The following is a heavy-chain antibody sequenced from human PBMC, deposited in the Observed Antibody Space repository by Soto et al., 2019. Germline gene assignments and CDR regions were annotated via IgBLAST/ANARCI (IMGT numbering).Heavy chain of an antibody. CDR1: GFTFSSYW. J-gene: IGHJ4*02. V-gene: IGHV3-74*01. D-gene: IGHD5-12*01. CDR3: VRVPTGGYAFSLDYY. Sequence: EVQLVESGGGLVQPGGSLRLSCAASGFTFSSYWMHWVRQAPGKGLVWVSRINSDGSTTTYADSVKGRFTISRDNAKNTLYLQMNSLRAVDTAVYYCVRVPTGGYAFSLDYYWGQGTLVTVSS. CDR2: INSDGSTT.